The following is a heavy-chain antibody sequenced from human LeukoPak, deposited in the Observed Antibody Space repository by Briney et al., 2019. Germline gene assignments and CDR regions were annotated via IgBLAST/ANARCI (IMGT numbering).Heavy chain of an antibody. V-gene: IGHV1-69*04. CDR1: GGTFSSYA. J-gene: IGHJ5*02. D-gene: IGHD3-10*01. Sequence: GASVKVSCKASGGTFSSYAISWVRQAPGQGLEWMGRIIPIFGIANYAQKFQGRVTITADKSTSTAYMELSSLRSEDTDVYYCAGSEDATWFDPWGQGTLVTVSS. CDR3: AGSEDATWFDP. CDR2: IIPIFGIA.